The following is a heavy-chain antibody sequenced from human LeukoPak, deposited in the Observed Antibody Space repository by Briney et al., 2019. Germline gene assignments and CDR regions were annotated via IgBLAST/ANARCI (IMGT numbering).Heavy chain of an antibody. D-gene: IGHD6-19*01. CDR3: GKTTTGYSSGRNPAWPVDY. Sequence: GGSLRLSCTASGFTFSSYAMYWVRQAPGKGLEWVSGIFGSGGSAHYADSVKGRFTISRDNSQNAVYLQMNSLRAEDTAVYYCGKTTTGYSSGRNPAWPVDYWGQGTLVTVSS. CDR2: IFGSGGSA. V-gene: IGHV3-23*01. CDR1: GFTFSSYA. J-gene: IGHJ4*02.